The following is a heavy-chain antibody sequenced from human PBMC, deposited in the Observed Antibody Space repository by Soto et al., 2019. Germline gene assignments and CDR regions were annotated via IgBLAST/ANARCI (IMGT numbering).Heavy chain of an antibody. CDR2: ISGSGGST. Sequence: EVQLLESGGGLVQPGGSLRLSCAASGFTFSSYAMSWVRQAPGKGLEWVSAISGSGGSTYYADSVKGRFTISRENSKNTLYQQMNSLRAEDTAVYYCAKDSSGWPSLHDYWGQGTLVTVSS. D-gene: IGHD6-19*01. CDR1: GFTFSSYA. V-gene: IGHV3-23*01. J-gene: IGHJ4*02. CDR3: AKDSSGWPSLHDY.